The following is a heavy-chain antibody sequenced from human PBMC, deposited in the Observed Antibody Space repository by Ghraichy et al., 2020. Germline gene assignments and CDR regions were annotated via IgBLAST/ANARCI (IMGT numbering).Heavy chain of an antibody. D-gene: IGHD2-15*01. CDR3: SRGVSGHYGFGLDV. J-gene: IGHJ6*02. V-gene: IGHV3-33*01. Sequence: GGSLRLSCAASGFPFRNYGMHWVRQAPGKGLEWVASIWYDGSHQYYVDSVKGRFTISRDNSQDTVYVQMNNLRAEDTAVYYCSRGVSGHYGFGLDVWGQGTTVTVSS. CDR2: IWYDGSHQ. CDR1: GFPFRNYG.